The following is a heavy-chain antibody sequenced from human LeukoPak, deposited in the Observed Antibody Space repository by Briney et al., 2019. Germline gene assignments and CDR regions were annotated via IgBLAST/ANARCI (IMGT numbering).Heavy chain of an antibody. V-gene: IGHV3-33*06. J-gene: IGHJ6*02. CDR2: IWYDGSNK. D-gene: IGHD6-19*01. Sequence: GGSLRLSCAASGFTFRNHGMYWVRQAPGKGLEWVAVIWYDGSNKYYGGSVRGRFTISRDNSKNTLYLQMNSLRAEDTAVYYCAKGGISSGWYGYYYYGMDVWGQGTTVTVSS. CDR3: AKGGISSGWYGYYYYGMDV. CDR1: GFTFRNHG.